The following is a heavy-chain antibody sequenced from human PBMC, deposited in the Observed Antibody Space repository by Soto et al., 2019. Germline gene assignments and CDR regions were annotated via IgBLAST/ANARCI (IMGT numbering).Heavy chain of an antibody. CDR3: TSHIRTTNDY. J-gene: IGHJ4*02. CDR1: GFTFNNAW. Sequence: GGSLRLSCAASGFTFNNAWMNWVRQAPGKGLEWVGRVKTKTDGETTDYAAPAKGRFTISRDDSINTLYLQMNSLEIEDTAVYFCTSHIRTTNDYWGQGTLVTVFS. D-gene: IGHD1-1*01. CDR2: VKTKTDGETT. V-gene: IGHV3-15*07.